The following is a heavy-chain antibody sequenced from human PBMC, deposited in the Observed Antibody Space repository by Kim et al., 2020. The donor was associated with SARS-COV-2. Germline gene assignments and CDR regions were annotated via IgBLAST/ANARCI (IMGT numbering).Heavy chain of an antibody. V-gene: IGHV3-7*03. J-gene: IGHJ4*02. Sequence: GGSLRLSCAASGFTFSSYWMSWVRQAPGKGLEWVANIKQDGSEKYYVDSVKGRFTISRDNAKNSLYLQMNSLRAEDTAVYYCARGRRAAAGFVYYFDYWGQGTLVTVSS. D-gene: IGHD6-13*01. CDR3: ARGRRAAAGFVYYFDY. CDR2: IKQDGSEK. CDR1: GFTFSSYW.